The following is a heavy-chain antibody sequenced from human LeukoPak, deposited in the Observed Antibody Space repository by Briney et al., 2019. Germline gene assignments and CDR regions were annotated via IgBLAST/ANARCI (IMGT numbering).Heavy chain of an antibody. D-gene: IGHD3-22*01. J-gene: IGHJ4*02. V-gene: IGHV1-2*02. CDR1: GYTFTGYY. Sequence: ASLKVSCKASGYTFTGYYMHWVRQAPGQGLEWMGWINPNSGCTNYAQKFQGRVTRTRDTSISTAYMELSRLRADDTAVYYCGVVITTNYFDYWGQGTLVTVSS. CDR3: GVVITTNYFDY. CDR2: INPNSGCT.